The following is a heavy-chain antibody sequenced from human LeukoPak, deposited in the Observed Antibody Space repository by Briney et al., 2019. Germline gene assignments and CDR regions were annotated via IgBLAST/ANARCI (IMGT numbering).Heavy chain of an antibody. V-gene: IGHV3-48*02. CDR2: IGTSSGAI. CDR3: AKNLDS. J-gene: IGHJ5*01. CDR1: GFTFSTYN. Sequence: PGGSLRLSCSASGFTFSTYNMNWVRQAPGKGLEWVSFIGTSSGAIYYADSVKGRFIISRDNAKKSLYLQMNSLRDEDTAVYYCAKNLDSWGQGALVTVSS.